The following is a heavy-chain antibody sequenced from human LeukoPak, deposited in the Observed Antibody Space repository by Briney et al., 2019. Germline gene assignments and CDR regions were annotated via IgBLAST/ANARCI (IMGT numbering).Heavy chain of an antibody. CDR2: IIPIFGIA. D-gene: IGHD3-10*01. CDR1: GGTFSSYA. V-gene: IGHV1-69*04. J-gene: IGHJ6*02. CDR3: ARSLLFGSGSYYGYPHRGWDV. Sequence: SVKVSCKAFGGTFSSYAISWVRQAPGQGLEWMGRIIPIFGIANYAQKFQGRVTIIADKSTSTAYMELSSLRSEDTAVYYCARSLLFGSGSYYGYPHRGWDVWGQGTTVTVSS.